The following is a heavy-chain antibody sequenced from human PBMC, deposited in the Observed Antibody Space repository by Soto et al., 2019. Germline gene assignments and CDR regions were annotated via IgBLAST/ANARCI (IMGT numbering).Heavy chain of an antibody. D-gene: IGHD6-19*01. Sequence: GGSLRLSCAASGLTLSNYAMHWVRQAPGKGLEWVAVISYDGSNRYYADSVKGRFTISRDNSKNTLYLQMNSLRAEDTAVYYCARVTQAVAADYWGQGTLVTV. V-gene: IGHV3-30-3*01. CDR3: ARVTQAVAADY. CDR1: GLTLSNYA. CDR2: ISYDGSNR. J-gene: IGHJ4*02.